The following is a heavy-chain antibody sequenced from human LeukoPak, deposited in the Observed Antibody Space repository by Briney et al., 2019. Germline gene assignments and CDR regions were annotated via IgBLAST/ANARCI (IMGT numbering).Heavy chain of an antibody. V-gene: IGHV4-4*07. CDR3: ARDDKGYYDGRWTAFDI. D-gene: IGHD3-22*01. CDR1: GGSISDNA. Sequence: PSETLSLTCTVSGGSISDNAWSRVRLPAGRGLEWIGRVFSSGGTLYNPSLSGRVTMSVDASKKQLSLKVTSVTAADTAVYYCARDDKGYYDGRWTAFDIWGQGTTVTVAS. J-gene: IGHJ3*02. CDR2: VFSSGGT.